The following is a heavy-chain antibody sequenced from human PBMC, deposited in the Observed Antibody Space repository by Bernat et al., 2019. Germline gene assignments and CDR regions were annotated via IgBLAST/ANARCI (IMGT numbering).Heavy chain of an antibody. V-gene: IGHV4-39*01. J-gene: IGHJ4*02. CDR2: IYYSGST. D-gene: IGHD5-18*01. CDR1: GGSISSSSYY. CDR3: ARLGYSYGLGH. Sequence: QLQLQESGPGLVKPSETLSLTCTVSGGSISSSSYYWGWIRQPPGKGLEWIGSIYYSGSTYYNPSLKSRVTISVDTSKNQFSLKLSSVTAADTAVYYCARLGYSYGLGHWGQGTLVTVSS.